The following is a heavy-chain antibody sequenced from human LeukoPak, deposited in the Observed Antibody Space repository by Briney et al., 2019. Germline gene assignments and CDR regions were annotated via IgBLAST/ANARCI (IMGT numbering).Heavy chain of an antibody. J-gene: IGHJ4*02. CDR2: ISYDGSNK. D-gene: IGHD7-27*01. CDR1: GFTFSSYG. CDR3: ARGPPNWGYDY. Sequence: TGRSLRLSCAASGFTFSSYGMHWVRQAPGKGLEWVAVISYDGSNKYYADSVKGRFTISRDNSKNTLYLQMNSLRAEDTAVYYCARGPPNWGYDYWGPGTLVTVSS. V-gene: IGHV3-30*03.